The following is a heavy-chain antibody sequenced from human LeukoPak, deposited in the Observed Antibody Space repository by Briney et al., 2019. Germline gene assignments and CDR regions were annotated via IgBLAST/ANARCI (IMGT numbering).Heavy chain of an antibody. CDR3: ARSHVPRLYSSSWPYDAFDI. D-gene: IGHD6-13*01. Sequence: GASVKVSCKASGGTFSSYAISWVRQAPGQGLEWMGGIIPIFGTANYAQKFQGRVTITADESTSTAYMELRSLRSEDTAVYYCARSHVPRLYSSSWPYDAFDIWGQGTMVTVSS. CDR2: IIPIFGTA. V-gene: IGHV1-69*13. J-gene: IGHJ3*02. CDR1: GGTFSSYA.